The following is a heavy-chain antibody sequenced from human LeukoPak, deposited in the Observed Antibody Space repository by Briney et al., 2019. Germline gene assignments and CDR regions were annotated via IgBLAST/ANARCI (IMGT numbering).Heavy chain of an antibody. D-gene: IGHD3-22*01. V-gene: IGHV3-49*03. Sequence: PGGSLRLSCTASGFTFGDYAMTWIRQAPGKGLEWVGFIRTKAHGGTTEYAASVKGRFTISRDDSKSIAYLQMNSLKNEDTALYYCTSNHDRSGYTPDYWGQGTLVTVS. J-gene: IGHJ4*02. CDR1: GFTFGDYA. CDR3: TSNHDRSGYTPDY. CDR2: IRTKAHGGTT.